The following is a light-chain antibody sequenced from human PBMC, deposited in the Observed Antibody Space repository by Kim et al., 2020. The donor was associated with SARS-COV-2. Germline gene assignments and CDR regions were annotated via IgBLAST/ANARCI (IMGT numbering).Light chain of an antibody. J-gene: IGLJ3*02. CDR2: YDS. CDR3: QGWDSSSDHRV. CDR1: NIGSKS. Sequence: SYELTQPPSVSVAPGKTARITCGGNNIGSKSVHWYQQKPGQAPVLVIYYDSDRPSGIPERFSGSNSGNMATLTISRVEARDEADYYCQGWDSSSDHRVFG. V-gene: IGLV3-21*04.